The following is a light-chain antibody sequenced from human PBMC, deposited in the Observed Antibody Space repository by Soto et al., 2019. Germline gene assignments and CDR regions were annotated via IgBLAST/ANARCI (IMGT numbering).Light chain of an antibody. CDR1: QSVRSRY. J-gene: IGKJ2*01. CDR3: QQYGSSPYT. Sequence: EIVLTQSPGTLSLSPGERATLSCRASQSVRSRYLAWYQQKPGQLAWHQQKPGQAPRLLIYGASNRATGIPDRFSGSGSGTDFTLTISRLEPEDVAVYYCQQYGSSPYTFGQGTKLEIK. V-gene: IGKV3-20*01. CDR2: GAS.